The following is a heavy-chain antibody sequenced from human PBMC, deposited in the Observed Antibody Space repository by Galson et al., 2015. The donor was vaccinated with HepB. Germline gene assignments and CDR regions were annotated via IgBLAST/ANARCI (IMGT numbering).Heavy chain of an antibody. Sequence: SLRLSCAGSGFTFHDYAMHWVRQVPGRGPEWVSGISWSSGTVVYADSVKGRFIVSRDNAKKSLYLQMNSLRVDDTAFYYCVKGGGGQALYNWFDPWGQGALVTVSS. J-gene: IGHJ5*02. V-gene: IGHV3-9*01. CDR1: GFTFHDYA. CDR2: ISWSSGTV. CDR3: VKGGGGQALYNWFDP. D-gene: IGHD3-16*01.